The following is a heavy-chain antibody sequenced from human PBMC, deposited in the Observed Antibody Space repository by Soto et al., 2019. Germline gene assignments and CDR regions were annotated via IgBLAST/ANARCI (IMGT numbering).Heavy chain of an antibody. J-gene: IGHJ4*02. CDR2: MQHKENK. V-gene: IGHV4-4*07. CDR1: DASIRSYH. CDR3: GKDFSSTRCFGL. Sequence: SETLSLTCAVSDASIRSYHWSWIRQPAVKGLEWIGRMQHKENKNYNPSLKSRLTISVDTSKNHISLKMTSVTAADTADYLCGKDFSSTRCFGLWGLVSLCVVS. D-gene: IGHD3-16*01.